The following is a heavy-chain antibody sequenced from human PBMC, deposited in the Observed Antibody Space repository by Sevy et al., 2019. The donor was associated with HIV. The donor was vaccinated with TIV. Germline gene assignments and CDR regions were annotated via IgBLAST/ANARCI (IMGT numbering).Heavy chain of an antibody. CDR1: GGSITSLY. J-gene: IGHJ4*02. CDR3: AGENEWGRRYS. V-gene: IGHV4-59*08. CDR2: IYYNGHI. D-gene: IGHD1-26*01. Sequence: SETLSLTCTVSGGSITSLYWNWIRQPPGKGLEWIANIYYNGHINYNPSLKSRVTLSFDTSKNQFSLRLSSVTAADTAMYYCAGENEWGRRYSWGQGTLVTVSS.